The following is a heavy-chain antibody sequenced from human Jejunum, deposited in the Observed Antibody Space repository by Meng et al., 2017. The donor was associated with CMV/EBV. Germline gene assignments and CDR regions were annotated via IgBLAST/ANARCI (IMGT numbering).Heavy chain of an antibody. J-gene: IGHJ4*02. D-gene: IGHD3-22*01. CDR3: ARDSDYYDSSDPTFDY. CDR2: MNPNSGNT. V-gene: IGHV1-8*01. CDR1: FANYD. Sequence: FANYDIHWVRQAPGRGLEWMGWMNPNSGNTGFAQKFQGRVTMTRNISISTAYMELTSLRSEDSAVYYCARDSDYYDSSDPTFDYWGQGTLVTVSS.